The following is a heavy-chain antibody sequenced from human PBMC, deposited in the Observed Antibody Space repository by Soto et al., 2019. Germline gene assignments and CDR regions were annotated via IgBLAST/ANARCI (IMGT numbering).Heavy chain of an antibody. CDR1: GFTFDDYA. Sequence: PGGSLRLSCAASGFTFDDYAMHWVRQAPGKGLEWVSGISWNSGSIGYADSVKGRFTISRDNAKNSLYLQMNSLRAEDTALYYCAKALGSPMKDYYYGMDVWGQGT. J-gene: IGHJ6*02. D-gene: IGHD3-16*01. CDR2: ISWNSGSI. CDR3: AKALGSPMKDYYYGMDV. V-gene: IGHV3-9*01.